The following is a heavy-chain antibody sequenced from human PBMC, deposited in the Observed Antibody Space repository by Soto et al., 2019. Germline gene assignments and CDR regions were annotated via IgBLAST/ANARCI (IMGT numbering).Heavy chain of an antibody. V-gene: IGHV4-4*02. CDR2: IYHSGST. D-gene: IGHD2-2*01. J-gene: IGHJ6*03. Sequence: ASETLSLTCAVSSGSISSSNWWSWVRQPPGKGLEWIGEIYHSGSTNYNPSLKSRVTISVDKSKNQFSLKLSSVTAADTAVYYCAKDNVVVVPAGGLYYSYYMDVWGKGTRVT. CDR3: AKDNVVVVPAGGLYYSYYMDV. CDR1: SGSISSSNW.